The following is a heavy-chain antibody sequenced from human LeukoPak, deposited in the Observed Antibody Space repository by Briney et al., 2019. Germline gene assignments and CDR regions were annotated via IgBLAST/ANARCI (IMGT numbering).Heavy chain of an antibody. CDR3: AKDKGDYGGNSGAFDI. Sequence: GRSLRLSCAASGFTFDDYAMHWVRQAPGKGLEWFSGISWNSGSIGYADSVKGRFTISRDNAKNSLYLQMNSLRAEDMALYYCAKDKGDYGGNSGAFDIWGQGTMVTVSS. CDR2: ISWNSGSI. D-gene: IGHD4-23*01. V-gene: IGHV3-9*03. CDR1: GFTFDDYA. J-gene: IGHJ3*02.